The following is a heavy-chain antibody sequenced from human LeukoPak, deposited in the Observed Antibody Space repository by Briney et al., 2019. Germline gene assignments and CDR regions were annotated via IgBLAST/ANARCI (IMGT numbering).Heavy chain of an antibody. CDR2: IYSGGST. V-gene: IGHV3-53*01. CDR3: ARVHNLAVADVDYFDY. J-gene: IGHJ4*02. CDR1: GFTVSSNY. D-gene: IGHD6-19*01. Sequence: GGSLRLSCAASGFTVSSNYMSWVRQAPGKGLEWVSVIYSGGSTYYSDSVKGRFTISRDNSKNTLYLQMNSLSAEDTAVYYCARVHNLAVADVDYFDYWGQGTLVTVSS.